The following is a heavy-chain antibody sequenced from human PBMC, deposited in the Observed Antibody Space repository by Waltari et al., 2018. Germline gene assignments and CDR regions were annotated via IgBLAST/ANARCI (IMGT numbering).Heavy chain of an antibody. J-gene: IGHJ6*02. D-gene: IGHD3-3*01. CDR2: VGHSGST. CDR3: ARGRRESVWVGELLYDHYYGMDV. V-gene: IGHV4-34*02. Sequence: QVQLQQRGTGLLKTSRTLSLTCAVSGGSFSDYCWTWIRQVQGKGLEWIGKVGHSGSTSYTPAPRGRLTMSRDTSKNQFSLRLNSVTAADTAGYYCARGRRESVWVGELLYDHYYGMDVWGQGTTVSVSS. CDR1: GGSFSDYC.